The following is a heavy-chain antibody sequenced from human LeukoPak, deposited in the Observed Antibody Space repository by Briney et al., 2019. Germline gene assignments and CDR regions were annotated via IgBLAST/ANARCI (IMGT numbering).Heavy chain of an antibody. J-gene: IGHJ3*02. Sequence: GRSLRLSCAASGFTFDDYAMHWVRQAPGKDLEWVSGISWNSGSICYAQSVKGRFTISRDKAKNSLYLQMNSLRAEDTALYYCAKDMALRGDYYGSGSYYKDAFDIWGQGTMVTVSS. CDR3: AKDMALRGDYYGSGSYYKDAFDI. D-gene: IGHD3-10*01. CDR2: ISWNSGSI. CDR1: GFTFDDYA. V-gene: IGHV3-9*01.